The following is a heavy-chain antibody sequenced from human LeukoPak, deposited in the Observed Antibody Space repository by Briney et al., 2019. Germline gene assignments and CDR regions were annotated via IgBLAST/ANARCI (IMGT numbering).Heavy chain of an antibody. V-gene: IGHV3-23*01. CDR3: AKGPYGSGSSKPFDY. D-gene: IGHD3-10*01. Sequence: GGSLRLSCAASGFTFSSYGMSWVRQAPGKGLEWVSAISGSGGSTYYADSVKGRFTISRDNSKNTLYLQMNSLRAEDTAVYYCAKGPYGSGSSKPFDYWGQGTLVTVSS. CDR1: GFTFSSYG. CDR2: ISGSGGST. J-gene: IGHJ4*02.